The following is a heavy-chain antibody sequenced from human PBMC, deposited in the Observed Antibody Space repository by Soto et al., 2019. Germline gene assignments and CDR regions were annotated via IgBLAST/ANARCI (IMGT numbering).Heavy chain of an antibody. CDR1: GFTFSSYA. CDR3: AMLPYSYYYEMDV. D-gene: IGHD3-16*01. V-gene: IGHV3-23*01. Sequence: PGGSLRLSCAASGFTFSSYAMSWVRQAPGKGLEWVSAISGSGGSTYYADSVKGRFTISRDNSKNTLYLQMNSLRAEDTAVYYCAMLPYSYYYEMDVWGQGDAVTVSS. CDR2: ISGSGGST. J-gene: IGHJ6*02.